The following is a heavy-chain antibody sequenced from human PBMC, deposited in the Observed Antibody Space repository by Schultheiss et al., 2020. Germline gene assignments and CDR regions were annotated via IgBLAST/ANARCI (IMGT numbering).Heavy chain of an antibody. CDR3: ARDGYYYYGMDV. CDR1: GGSISSYY. J-gene: IGHJ6*02. Sequence: SETLSLTCTVSGGSISSYYWSWIRQPPGKGLEWIGSIYYSGSTYYNPSLKSRVTISVDTSKNQFSLQLNSVTPEDTAVYYCARDGYYYYGMDVWGQGTTVTVSS. V-gene: IGHV4-59*12. CDR2: IYYSGST.